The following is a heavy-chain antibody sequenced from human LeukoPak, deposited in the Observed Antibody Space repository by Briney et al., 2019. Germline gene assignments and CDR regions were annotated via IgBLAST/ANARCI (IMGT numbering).Heavy chain of an antibody. D-gene: IGHD5-18*01. CDR2: ISYDGSHK. V-gene: IGHV3-30*04. CDR3: ARDPAESGYRYGFFDY. J-gene: IGHJ4*02. Sequence: RPGGSLRLSCAASGFTFSRYAIHWVRQPPGKGLEWVALISYDGSHKYYADSVKGRFTISRDNSKNTLSLQMNSLRGDDTAVYYCARDPAESGYRYGFFDYWGQGTLVTVSS. CDR1: GFTFSRYA.